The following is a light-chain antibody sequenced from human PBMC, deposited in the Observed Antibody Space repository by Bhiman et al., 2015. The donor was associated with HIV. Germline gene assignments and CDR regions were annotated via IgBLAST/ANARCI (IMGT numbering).Light chain of an antibody. CDR1: SSDVGGYNY. CDR2: DVR. CDR3: SSYTVSSPSVI. Sequence: QSALTQPPSASGSPGQSVTISCTGTSSDVGGYNYVSWYQQHPGKAPKLIIYDVRKRPSGLSNRFSGSKSGDTASLTISGLQPEDEAEYHCSSYTVSSPSVIFGGGTKLTVL. J-gene: IGLJ2*01. V-gene: IGLV2-14*01.